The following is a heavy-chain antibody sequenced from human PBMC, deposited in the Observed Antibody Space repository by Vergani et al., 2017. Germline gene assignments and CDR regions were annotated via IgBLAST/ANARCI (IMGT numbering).Heavy chain of an antibody. CDR2: IQKDGIDK. Sequence: QVDLQESGPGLVKSSETLSLNCAVSGYSVGSGYYWGWIRQPPGRGLEWVAFIQKDGIDKFYADSVRGRFTISRDISKNTLYLEMNSLSAEDTALYHCVKDHPVFDEWGRGTLVSVS. J-gene: IGHJ4*02. V-gene: IGHV3-30*02. CDR3: VKDHPVFDE. CDR1: GYSVGSGY.